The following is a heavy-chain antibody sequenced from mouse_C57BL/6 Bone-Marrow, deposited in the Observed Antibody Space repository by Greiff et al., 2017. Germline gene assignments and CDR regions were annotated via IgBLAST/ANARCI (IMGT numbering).Heavy chain of an antibody. J-gene: IGHJ2*01. CDR2: IDPSDSYT. CDR3: AMELRPHYCDY. D-gene: IGHD3-2*02. V-gene: IGHV1-69*01. Sequence: VQLQQPGAELVMPGASVKLSCKASGYTFTSYWMHWVKQRPGQGLEWIGEIDPSDSYTNYNQKFKGKSTLTVDKSSSTAYMQLSSLTSEDSAVYYCAMELRPHYCDYWGQGTTLTVSS. CDR1: GYTFTSYW.